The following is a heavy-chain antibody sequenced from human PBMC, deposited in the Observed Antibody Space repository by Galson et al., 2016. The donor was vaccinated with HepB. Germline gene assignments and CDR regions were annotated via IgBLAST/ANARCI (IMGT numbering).Heavy chain of an antibody. D-gene: IGHD3-22*01. V-gene: IGHV3-23*01. CDR3: AKAGMGDNSGYYQAKTVSN. CDR2: VSGDGGRT. CDR1: GFTFSDYA. Sequence: SLRLSCAASGFTFSDYAMSWVRQAPGKGLQWVSAVSGDGGRTNYADSVKGRFTISRDNSKNTVHLQMNSLRVEDTALYYCAKAGMGDNSGYYQAKTVSNWGQGTLVTASS. J-gene: IGHJ1*01.